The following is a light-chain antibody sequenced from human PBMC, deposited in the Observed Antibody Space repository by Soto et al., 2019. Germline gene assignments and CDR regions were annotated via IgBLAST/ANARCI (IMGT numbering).Light chain of an antibody. Sequence: EIVLTQSPGTLSLSPGERPTLSCRASQSVSNNYLAWYQQKPGQAPXLXXYGASKRATGIPDRFSGSVSGTDFTLPISRLETEDFAVYFGQQYGSSPSITFGQGTRLEIK. J-gene: IGKJ5*01. V-gene: IGKV3-20*01. CDR2: GAS. CDR1: QSVSNNY. CDR3: QQYGSSPSIT.